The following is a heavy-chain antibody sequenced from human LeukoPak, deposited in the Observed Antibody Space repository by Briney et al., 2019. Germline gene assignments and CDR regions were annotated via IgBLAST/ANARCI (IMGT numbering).Heavy chain of an antibody. D-gene: IGHD5-24*01. J-gene: IGHJ6*03. CDR3: ASFGSGYNLGYYYYMDV. V-gene: IGHV4-59*12. Sequence: SETLSLTCTVSGGSISSYYWSWIRQPPGKGLEWIGYIYYSGSTNYNPSLKSRVTISVDTSKNQFSLKLSSVTAADTAVYYCASFGSGYNLGYYYYMDVWGKGTTVTVSS. CDR1: GGSISSYY. CDR2: IYYSGST.